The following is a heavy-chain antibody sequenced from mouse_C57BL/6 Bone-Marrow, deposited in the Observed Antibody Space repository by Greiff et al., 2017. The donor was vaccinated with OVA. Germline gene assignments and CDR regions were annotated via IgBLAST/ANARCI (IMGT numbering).Heavy chain of an antibody. J-gene: IGHJ3*01. CDR1: GYAFSSSW. Sequence: QVQLQQSGPELVKPGASVKISCKASGYAFSSSWMNWVKQRPGKGLEWIGRSYPGDGDTNYNGKFKGKATLTADKSSSTAYMQLSSLTSEDSAVYFCARLYGSSLFAYWGQGTLVTVSA. CDR2: SYPGDGDT. D-gene: IGHD1-1*01. V-gene: IGHV1-82*01. CDR3: ARLYGSSLFAY.